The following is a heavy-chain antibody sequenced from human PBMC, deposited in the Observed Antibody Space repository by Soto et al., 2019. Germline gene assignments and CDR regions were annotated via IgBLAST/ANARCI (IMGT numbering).Heavy chain of an antibody. V-gene: IGHV5-10-1*01. CDR2: IDPSDSYT. Sequence: ESVKISFKGSGYSLTSYWISWVRQMPGKGLEWMGRIDPSDSYTNYSPSFQGHVTISADKSISTAYLQWSSLKASDTAMYYCASLNGFSEIDYWGQGTLVTAPQ. J-gene: IGHJ4*02. D-gene: IGHD2-8*01. CDR1: GYSLTSYW. CDR3: ASLNGFSEIDY.